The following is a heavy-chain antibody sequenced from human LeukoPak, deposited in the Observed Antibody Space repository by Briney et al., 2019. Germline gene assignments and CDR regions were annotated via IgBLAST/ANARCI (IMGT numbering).Heavy chain of an antibody. CDR3: ARDSVTTVTARPRFDP. Sequence: SETLSLTCTVSGGSISSSSYYWGWIRQPPGKGLEWIATIYYSGSTYYNPSLKSRVTISLDTSKNQFSLELSSVSAADTAVYYCARDSVTTVTARPRFDPWGQGTLVTVSS. V-gene: IGHV4-39*07. CDR1: GGSISSSSYY. J-gene: IGHJ5*02. D-gene: IGHD4-17*01. CDR2: IYYSGST.